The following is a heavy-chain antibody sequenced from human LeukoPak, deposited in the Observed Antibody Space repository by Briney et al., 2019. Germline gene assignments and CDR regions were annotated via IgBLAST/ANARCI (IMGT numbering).Heavy chain of an antibody. Sequence: PGGSLRLSCAASGFTFSSYAMSWVRQAPRKGLEWVSSITSSGAATYYADSVKGRSTISRDNSDNTLYLQMNSLRAEDTAVYYCAKDRPNYYGSNGHYYKLNGDCWGQGTLVTVSS. D-gene: IGHD3-22*01. CDR1: GFTFSSYA. CDR3: AKDRPNYYGSNGHYYKLNGDC. CDR2: ITSSGAAT. J-gene: IGHJ4*02. V-gene: IGHV3-23*01.